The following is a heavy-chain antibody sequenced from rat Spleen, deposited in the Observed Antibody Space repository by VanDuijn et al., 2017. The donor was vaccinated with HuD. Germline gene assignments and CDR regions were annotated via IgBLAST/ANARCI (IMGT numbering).Heavy chain of an antibody. J-gene: IGHJ2*01. Sequence: EVQLVESGGGLVQPGRSLKLSCAASGFTFSNYGMAWVRQAPTKGLEWVASITNSGGSTYYRDSVKGRFTISRDNAKSTLYLQMDSLRSEDTATYYCTTGIPFDYWGQGVMVTVSS. V-gene: IGHV5-27*01. CDR1: GFTFSNYG. D-gene: IGHD2-2*01. CDR3: TTGIPFDY. CDR2: ITNSGGST.